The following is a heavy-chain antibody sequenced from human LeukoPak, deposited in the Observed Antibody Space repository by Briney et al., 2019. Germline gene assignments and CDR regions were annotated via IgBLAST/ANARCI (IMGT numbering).Heavy chain of an antibody. CDR3: ARLRFFDY. CDR2: IYRGGST. Sequence: GGSLRLSCAASGFTVSSNYMSWVRQAPGKGLEWVSVIYRGGSTYYADSVKGRFTISRENSKTTLYLQMNSLRAEDTAVYYCARLRFFDYWVEGTLVTVPS. D-gene: IGHD4-17*01. V-gene: IGHV3-53*01. CDR1: GFTVSSNY. J-gene: IGHJ4*02.